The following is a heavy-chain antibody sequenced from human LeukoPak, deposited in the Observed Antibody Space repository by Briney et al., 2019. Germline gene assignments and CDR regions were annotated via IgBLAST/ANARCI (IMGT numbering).Heavy chain of an antibody. V-gene: IGHV4-39*01. CDR2: IYYSGST. J-gene: IGHJ6*03. Sequence: SETLSLTCTVSGGSISSSSYYWGWIRQPPGKGLEWIGSIYYSGSTYYNPSLKSRVTISVDTSKHQFSLKLSSVTAADTAVYYCARHSXCSSTSCDAYDYYYCXMXXWGKXXTVT. CDR3: ARHSXCSSTSCDAYDYYYCXMXX. CDR1: GGSISSSSYY. D-gene: IGHD2-2*01.